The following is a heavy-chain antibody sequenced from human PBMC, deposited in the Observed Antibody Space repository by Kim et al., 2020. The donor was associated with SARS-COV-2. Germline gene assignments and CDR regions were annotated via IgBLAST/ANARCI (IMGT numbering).Heavy chain of an antibody. CDR3: TTDQWFGGRYYFDY. CDR2: IKSKTAGGTT. V-gene: IGHV3-15*01. D-gene: IGHD3-10*01. Sequence: GGSLRLSCAASGFTFSNAWMSWVRQAPGKGLEWVGRIKSKTAGGTTDYAAPVKGRFTISRDDSKNTLYLQMNSLKTEDTAVYYCTTDQWFGGRYYFDYWGQGTLVTVSS. CDR1: GFTFSNAW. J-gene: IGHJ4*02.